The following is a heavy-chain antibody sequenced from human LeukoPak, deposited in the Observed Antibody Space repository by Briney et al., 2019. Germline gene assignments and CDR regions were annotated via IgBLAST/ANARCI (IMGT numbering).Heavy chain of an antibody. D-gene: IGHD6-19*01. V-gene: IGHV3-15*01. J-gene: IGHJ4*02. CDR3: TPSIAVAGSLDY. Sequence: PGGSLRLSCAASGFTFSDVWMSWVRQAPGKGLEWVGRIKSKTDGGTTDYAAPVKGRFTISRDDSKNTLNLQMNSLKTEDPAVYYCTPSIAVAGSLDYWGQGTLVTVSS. CDR1: GFTFSDVW. CDR2: IKSKTDGGTT.